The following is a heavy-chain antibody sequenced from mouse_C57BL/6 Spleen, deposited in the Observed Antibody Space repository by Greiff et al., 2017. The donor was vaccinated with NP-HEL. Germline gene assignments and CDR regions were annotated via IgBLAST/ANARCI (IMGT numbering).Heavy chain of an antibody. CDR3: ARGLRRPYAMDY. CDR1: GYTFTSYW. Sequence: QVQLKQPGAELVRPGSSVKLSCKASGYTFTSYWMDWVKQRPGQGLEWIGNIYPSDSETHYNQKFKDKATLTVDKSSSTAYMQLSSLTSEDSAVYYCARGLRRPYAMDYWGQGTSVTVSS. CDR2: IYPSDSET. D-gene: IGHD2-4*01. V-gene: IGHV1-61*01. J-gene: IGHJ4*01.